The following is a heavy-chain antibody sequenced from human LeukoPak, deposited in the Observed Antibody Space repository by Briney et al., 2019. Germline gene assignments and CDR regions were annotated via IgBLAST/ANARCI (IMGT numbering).Heavy chain of an antibody. Sequence: ASVKVSCKASGYSFIAYYMHWMRQAPGQGLEWMGWINPNSGGTNYAQKFQGRVTMTRDTSISTAYLELSRLKSDDTAVYYCAREDTIFGVVLGSDDAFDLWGQGTMVSVSS. CDR1: GYSFIAYY. J-gene: IGHJ3*01. D-gene: IGHD3-3*01. CDR3: AREDTIFGVVLGSDDAFDL. V-gene: IGHV1-2*02. CDR2: INPNSGGT.